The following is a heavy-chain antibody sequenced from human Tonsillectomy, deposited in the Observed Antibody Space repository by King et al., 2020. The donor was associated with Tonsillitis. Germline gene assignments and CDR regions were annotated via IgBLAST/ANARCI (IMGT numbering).Heavy chain of an antibody. Sequence: VQLVESGGGVVQPGRSLRLSCAASGFTFSTYGMHWVRQAPGKGLEWVAVISFDGSNKYYADSVKGRFTISRDNSKNTLYLQMNSLRAEDTAVYYCAKDMGYGLDVWGLGTTVTVSS. J-gene: IGHJ6*02. CDR1: GFTFSTYG. CDR3: AKDMGYGLDV. V-gene: IGHV3-30*06. CDR2: ISFDGSNK. D-gene: IGHD3-10*01.